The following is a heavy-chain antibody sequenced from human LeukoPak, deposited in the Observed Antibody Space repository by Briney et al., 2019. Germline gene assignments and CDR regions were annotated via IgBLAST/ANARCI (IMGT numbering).Heavy chain of an antibody. CDR1: GFTFSDFY. V-gene: IGHV3-11*05. CDR3: ARDLIHRSGEADY. CDR2: ISSSGSST. J-gene: IGHJ4*02. D-gene: IGHD3-22*01. Sequence: GGSLRLSCAASGFTFSDFYMSWIRQAPGKGLEWISYISSSGSSTNYADSVKGRFTISRDNAKNSLYLQMNNLRAEDTALYYCARDLIHRSGEADYWGQGTLVTVSS.